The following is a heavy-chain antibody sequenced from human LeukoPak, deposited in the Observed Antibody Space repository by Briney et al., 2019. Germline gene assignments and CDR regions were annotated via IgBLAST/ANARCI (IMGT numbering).Heavy chain of an antibody. Sequence: PGGSLRLSCAASGLPFSSHGMHWVRQAPGKGLEWVAVIWYDGSKSYYTDPVKGRFTISRDNSKNMLYLQMNSLRVEDTGVYYCARIYGYRSDYWGQGTLVAVSS. CDR3: ARIYGYRSDY. CDR1: GLPFSSHG. J-gene: IGHJ4*02. D-gene: IGHD5-24*01. V-gene: IGHV3-33*01. CDR2: IWYDGSKS.